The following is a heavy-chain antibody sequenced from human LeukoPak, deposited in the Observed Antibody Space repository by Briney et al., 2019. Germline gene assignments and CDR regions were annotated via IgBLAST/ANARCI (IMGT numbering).Heavy chain of an antibody. D-gene: IGHD2-2*01. J-gene: IGHJ6*02. CDR3: ARDIVVVPAAHASYYYYGMDV. CDR1: GYTFTSYG. Sequence: ASVKVSCKASGYTFTSYGISWVRQAPGQGLEWMGWISAYNGNTNYAQKLQGRVTMTTDTSTSTAYMELRSQRSDDTAVYYCARDIVVVPAAHASYYYYGMDVWGQGTTVTVSS. CDR2: ISAYNGNT. V-gene: IGHV1-18*01.